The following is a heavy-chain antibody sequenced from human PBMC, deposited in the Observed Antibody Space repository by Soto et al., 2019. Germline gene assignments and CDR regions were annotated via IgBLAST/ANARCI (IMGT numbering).Heavy chain of an antibody. J-gene: IGHJ3*01. V-gene: IGHV3-23*01. Sequence: EVQLLESGGGLLQPGGSQRLSCAASGFTFSSYAMSWVRQGPGKGLEWVTLISGSGGVTDYADSVKGRFTVSRDNSKNTMYLELNSLTAGDTAIYYCAKIHSGSSEDAFDVWGQGTVVTVSS. CDR2: ISGSGGVT. CDR1: GFTFSSYA. D-gene: IGHD6-19*01. CDR3: AKIHSGSSEDAFDV.